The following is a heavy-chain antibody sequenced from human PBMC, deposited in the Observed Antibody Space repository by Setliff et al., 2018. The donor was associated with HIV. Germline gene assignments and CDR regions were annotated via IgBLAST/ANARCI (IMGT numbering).Heavy chain of an antibody. D-gene: IGHD5-18*01. CDR1: GFTFSDHY. Sequence: GGSLRLSCAASGFTFSDHYMDWVRQAPGKGLEWVGRSRNKGNPNPTEYAASVKGRFTISRDDSKNSLYLQMNSLKSEDTAVYYCTRHVDSGTYMDVWGRGTTVTVSS. CDR2: SRNKGNPNPT. CDR3: TRHVDSGTYMDV. J-gene: IGHJ6*03. V-gene: IGHV3-72*01.